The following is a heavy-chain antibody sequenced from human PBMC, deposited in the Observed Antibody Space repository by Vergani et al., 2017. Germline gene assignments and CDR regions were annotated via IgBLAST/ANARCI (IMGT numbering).Heavy chain of an antibody. CDR3: AGESVVPAAIHPLDY. J-gene: IGHJ4*02. Sequence: QVQLVQSGAEVKKPGSSVKVSCKASGGTFSSYTISWVRQAPGQGLEWMGRIIPILGIANYAQKFQGRVTITADKSTSTAYMELSSLRSEDTAVYYCAGESVVPAAIHPLDYWGQGTLVTVSS. CDR2: IIPILGIA. V-gene: IGHV1-69*08. D-gene: IGHD2-2*02. CDR1: GGTFSSYT.